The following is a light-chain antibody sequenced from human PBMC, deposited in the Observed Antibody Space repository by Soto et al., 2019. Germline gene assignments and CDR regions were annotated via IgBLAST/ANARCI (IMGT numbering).Light chain of an antibody. CDR3: SSYTNSDTWV. V-gene: IGLV2-14*01. CDR2: EVT. CDR1: SSDLGGDNY. Sequence: QAVVTQPASVSGSPGQSITISCTGTSSDLGGDNYVSWYQQHPGQVPKLTIYEVTNRPSGVSSRFSGSKSGNTASLTISGLQAEDEADYYCSSYTNSDTWVFGGGTQLTVL. J-gene: IGLJ3*02.